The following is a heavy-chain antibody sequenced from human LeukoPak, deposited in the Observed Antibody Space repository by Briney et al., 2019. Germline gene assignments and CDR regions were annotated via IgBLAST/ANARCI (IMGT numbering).Heavy chain of an antibody. V-gene: IGHV3-7*01. D-gene: IGHD5-12*01. CDR1: GFIFSNYW. CDR2: INQDGSKE. J-gene: IGHJ4*02. CDR3: VRDGGVSGYDLLDY. Sequence: GGSLRLSCTASGFIFSNYWMTWVRQAPGKGLEWVAQINQDGSKEYYIDSVKARFSISRDNARNSLSLQMNSLRAEDTAVYYCVRDGGVSGYDLLDYWGQGTLVAVSS.